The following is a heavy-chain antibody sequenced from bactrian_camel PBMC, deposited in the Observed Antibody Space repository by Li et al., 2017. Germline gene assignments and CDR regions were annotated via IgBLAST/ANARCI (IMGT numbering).Heavy chain of an antibody. CDR1: GHVIGYWY. CDR2: IDSDGTT. Sequence: HVQLVESGGGSVEAGGSLRLSCEAPGHVIGYWYMGWFRQAPGKEREGVAVIDSDGTTIYGDSVKGRFTISKDSGKLALSLQMSSLKPEDTAMYYCVASAGDWAVRCGLSQSAFVYWGQGTQVTVS. J-gene: IGHJ6*01. CDR3: VASAGDWAVRCGLSQSAFVY. V-gene: IGHV3S55*01. D-gene: IGHD1*01.